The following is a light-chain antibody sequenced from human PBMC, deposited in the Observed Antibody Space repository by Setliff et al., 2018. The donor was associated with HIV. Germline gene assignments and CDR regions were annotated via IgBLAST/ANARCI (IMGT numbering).Light chain of an antibody. Sequence: QSAMTQPASVSGSPGQSITISCTGTSGDIGRYNYVSWYQQNPGKAPKLMIYYVNNRPSGVSNRFSGSKSGNTASLTSSGLQAEDEADYYCSSYTRTTTLVFGTGTNDTVL. CDR3: SSYTRTTTLV. V-gene: IGLV2-14*03. J-gene: IGLJ1*01. CDR1: SGDIGRYNY. CDR2: YVN.